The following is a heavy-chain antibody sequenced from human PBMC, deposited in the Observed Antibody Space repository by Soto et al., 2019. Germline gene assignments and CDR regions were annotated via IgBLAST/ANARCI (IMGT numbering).Heavy chain of an antibody. Sequence: QVQLVQSGAEVKKPGASVKISCKASGYSFTTYYIHWVRQAPGQGLEWMGIINTSGYITSYAQKFQGRVTMTRDTSTSTVYMELSSLRSEDTALYYCARDSEQLAPGTSYYYGMDVWGQGTTVTVSS. D-gene: IGHD6-6*01. J-gene: IGHJ6*02. CDR2: INTSGYIT. CDR3: ARDSEQLAPGTSYYYGMDV. CDR1: GYSFTTYY. V-gene: IGHV1-46*01.